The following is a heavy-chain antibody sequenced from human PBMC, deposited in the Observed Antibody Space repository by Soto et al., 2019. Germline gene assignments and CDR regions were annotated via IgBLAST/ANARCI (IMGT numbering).Heavy chain of an antibody. CDR3: ARRDDSPTAEYFQH. D-gene: IGHD2-21*01. CDR1: GYTFIYFW. V-gene: IGHV5-51*01. CDR2: IYPGASDI. Sequence: GESLKISCQASGYTFIYFWVAWVRQVPGKGLEWMGVIYPGASDIRYSPSFEGHVTISADKSTNTAYLQWSSLKASDTAMYYCARRDDSPTAEYFQHWGQGTMVTVS. J-gene: IGHJ1*01.